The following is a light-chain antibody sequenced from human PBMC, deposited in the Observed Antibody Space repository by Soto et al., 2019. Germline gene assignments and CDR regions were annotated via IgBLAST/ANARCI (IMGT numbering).Light chain of an antibody. Sequence: QSALTQPPSVSGSPGQSVTISCTGTSTDFVSYNRVSWYQQPPGTAPKLIIYEASNRPSGVPDRFSGSKSGNTASLTISGLQAADEADYYCSLYTSENTYVFGTGPKVTVL. CDR1: STDFVSYNR. CDR2: EAS. CDR3: SLYTSENTYV. J-gene: IGLJ1*01. V-gene: IGLV2-18*01.